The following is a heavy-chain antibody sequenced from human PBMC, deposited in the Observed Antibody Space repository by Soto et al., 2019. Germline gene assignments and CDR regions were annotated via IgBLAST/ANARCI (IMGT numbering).Heavy chain of an antibody. V-gene: IGHV3-23*01. D-gene: IGHD3-10*01. CDR3: VTLNFTARMGGAGNYVGFDP. CDR1: GLNFRNYG. J-gene: IGHJ5*02. Sequence: EVQLLESGGGLVQPGGSLRLSCAVSGLNFRNYGMSWVRQAPGKGLEWVSVITNSGGTTYYADSVKGRFTISRDNFRNTVEVQMNSLGAEDTALYYCVTLNFTARMGGAGNYVGFDPWGQGTQVSVSS. CDR2: ITNSGGTT.